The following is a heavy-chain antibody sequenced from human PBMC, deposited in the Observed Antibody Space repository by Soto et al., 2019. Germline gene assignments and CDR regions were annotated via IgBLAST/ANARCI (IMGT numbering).Heavy chain of an antibody. CDR1: GGPISSFY. CDR2: IYYSGRT. D-gene: IGHD4-17*01. CDR3: ARSDDYGDYGYYYYGMDI. J-gene: IGHJ6*02. Sequence: PSETLSLTCTVSGGPISSFYWSWIRQPPGKGLEWIGHIYYSGRTNYKPSLKSRVTISVDMSKNQLSLKLTSVTAADTAVYYCARSDDYGDYGYYYYGMDIWGQGTTVTVSS. V-gene: IGHV4-59*01.